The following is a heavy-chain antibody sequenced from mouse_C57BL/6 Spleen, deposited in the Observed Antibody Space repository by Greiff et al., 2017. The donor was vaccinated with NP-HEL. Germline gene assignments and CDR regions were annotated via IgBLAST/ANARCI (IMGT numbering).Heavy chain of an antibody. CDR1: GFSLTSYG. D-gene: IGHD2-10*01. J-gene: IGHJ4*01. CDR3: ARSYYGNYLGAMDY. V-gene: IGHV2-6*03. CDR2: IWSDGST. Sequence: QVQLKESGPGLVAPSQSLSITCTVSGFSLTSYGVHWVRQPPGKGLEWLVVIWSDGSTTYNSALKSRLSISKDNSKSQVFLKMNSLQTDDTAMYYCARSYYGNYLGAMDYWGQGTSVTVSS.